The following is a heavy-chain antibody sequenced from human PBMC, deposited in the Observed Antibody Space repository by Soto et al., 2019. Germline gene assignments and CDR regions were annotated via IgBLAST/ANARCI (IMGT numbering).Heavy chain of an antibody. CDR1: GGSISPFY. V-gene: IGHV4-59*01. Sequence: QVQLQESGPGLVKPSETLSLTCTVSGGSISPFYWSWIRQTPGTRLEWLGYVYYTGRTNYNPSLKCRVNMSADTSKINFSLNLTSVTAADPAVYYCTRSHCDGEFSSWAPFDYWGQGTLVTISS. CDR2: VYYTGRT. CDR3: TRSHCDGEFSSWAPFDY. J-gene: IGHJ4*02. D-gene: IGHD2-21*01.